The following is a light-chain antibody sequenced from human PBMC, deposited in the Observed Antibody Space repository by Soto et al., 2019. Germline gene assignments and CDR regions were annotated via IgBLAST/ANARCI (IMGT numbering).Light chain of an antibody. J-gene: IGKJ3*01. CDR3: QQYNDWPFT. CDR2: GAS. CDR1: QSVSNN. Sequence: EIVITQSPATLSVSPGERATLSCGASQSVSNNLDWYQQKPGQAPRLLIYGASTRATGIPARFSGSGSGTEFTLTISGLQSEDFALYYCQQYNDWPFTFGPGTNVDIK. V-gene: IGKV3-15*01.